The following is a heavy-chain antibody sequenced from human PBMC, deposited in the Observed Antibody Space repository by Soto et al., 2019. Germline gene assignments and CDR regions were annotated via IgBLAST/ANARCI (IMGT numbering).Heavy chain of an antibody. V-gene: IGHV4-4*02. CDR1: GGSISSSQW. CDR2: IYHSGST. Sequence: SETLSLTCAVSGGSISSSQWRGWVRQSPWRGLELIGEIYHSGSTNYNPSLYSRVTVSLDKSKNQFSLELTSVTAADTAIYLCATREGLPDPFDIGGHGTMVTVSS. J-gene: IGHJ3*02. D-gene: IGHD1-26*01. CDR3: ATREGLPDPFDI.